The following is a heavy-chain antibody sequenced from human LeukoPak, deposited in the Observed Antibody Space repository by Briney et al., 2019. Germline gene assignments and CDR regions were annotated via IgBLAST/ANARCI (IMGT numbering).Heavy chain of an antibody. D-gene: IGHD2-21*01. V-gene: IGHV1-18*04. CDR3: AKLWPAAEFFDY. J-gene: IGHJ4*02. CDR1: GYTFTSYG. CDR2: ISAYNGNT. Sequence: SVKVSCKASGYTFTSYGISWVRQAPGQGLEWMGWISAYNGNTNYAQKLQGRVTMTTDTSTSTAYMELRSLRSDDTAVYYCAKLWPAAEFFDYWGQGTLVTVSS.